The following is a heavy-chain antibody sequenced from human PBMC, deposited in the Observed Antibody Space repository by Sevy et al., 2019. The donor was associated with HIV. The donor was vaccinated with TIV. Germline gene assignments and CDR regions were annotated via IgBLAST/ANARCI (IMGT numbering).Heavy chain of an antibody. CDR3: ARALWFGELLDY. J-gene: IGHJ4*02. V-gene: IGHV3-33*01. CDR2: IWYDGSNK. CDR1: GFTFSSYG. Sequence: GGSLILSCAASGFTFSSYGMHWVRQAPGKGLERVAVIWYDGSNKYYADSVKGRFTISSDNSKNTLYLQMNSLRAEDTAVYYCARALWFGELLDYWGQGTLVTVSS. D-gene: IGHD3-10*01.